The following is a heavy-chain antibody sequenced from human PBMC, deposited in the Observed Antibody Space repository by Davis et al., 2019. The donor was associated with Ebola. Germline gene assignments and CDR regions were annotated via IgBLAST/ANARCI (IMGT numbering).Heavy chain of an antibody. CDR2: ISAYNGNT. J-gene: IGHJ6*03. V-gene: IGHV1-18*01. CDR1: GYTFTSYA. Sequence: VKVSCKASGYTFTSYAMHWVRQAPGQRLEWMGWISAYNGNTNYAQKLQGRVTMTTDTSTSTAYMELRSLRSDDTAVYYCARVGSEVVVVPAAIHYYYYMDVWGKGTTVTVSS. D-gene: IGHD2-2*01. CDR3: ARVGSEVVVVPAAIHYYYYMDV.